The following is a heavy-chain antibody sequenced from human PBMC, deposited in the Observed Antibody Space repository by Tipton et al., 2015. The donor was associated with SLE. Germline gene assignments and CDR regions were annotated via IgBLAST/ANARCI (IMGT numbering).Heavy chain of an antibody. Sequence: TLSLTCTVSGGSISSSSYYWGWIRQPPGKGLEWIGSIYYSGNTYYNPSLKSRVTISVDTSKNQFSLKLTSVTAADTAVYYCAREGSGTWNWYFDLWGRGTLVTVSS. J-gene: IGHJ2*01. D-gene: IGHD6-25*01. CDR3: AREGSGTWNWYFDL. CDR2: IYYSGNT. V-gene: IGHV4-39*07. CDR1: GGSISSSSYY.